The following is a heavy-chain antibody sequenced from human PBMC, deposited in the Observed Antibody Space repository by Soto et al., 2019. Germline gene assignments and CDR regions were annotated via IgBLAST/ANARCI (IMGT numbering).Heavy chain of an antibody. Sequence: ASVKVSFKAYGYTFSSYGLSGVQEAPGQGLEWMGWISAYSGNTVYTQRFKGRLTMATDTSTGTAYMELRSLRSDDTAVYYCARAGIAVAGTPGFDYWGQGTLVTVSS. CDR1: GYTFSSYG. CDR2: ISAYSGNT. CDR3: ARAGIAVAGTPGFDY. J-gene: IGHJ4*02. D-gene: IGHD6-19*01. V-gene: IGHV1-18*01.